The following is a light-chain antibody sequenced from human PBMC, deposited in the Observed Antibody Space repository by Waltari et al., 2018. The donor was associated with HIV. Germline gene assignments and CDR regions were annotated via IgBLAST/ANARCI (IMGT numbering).Light chain of an antibody. Sequence: IVLTQSPGTLSLSPGERATLSCRTSQSVSAGYIAWYQLKPGQPPTLLIYDSSKRATGIPDRFSGSGSGTDFTLTVSRLETEDFAVYFCQQYAESPRTFGQGTKVDVK. J-gene: IGKJ1*01. V-gene: IGKV3-20*01. CDR1: QSVSAGY. CDR3: QQYAESPRT. CDR2: DSS.